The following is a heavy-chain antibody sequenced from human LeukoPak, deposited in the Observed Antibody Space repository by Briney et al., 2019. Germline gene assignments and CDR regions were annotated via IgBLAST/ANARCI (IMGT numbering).Heavy chain of an antibody. V-gene: IGHV5-51*01. Sequence: GESLQISSQASGYSFNDYWIGWVRQMPGKGLERMGIIYPGDSDTRYSPSFQGQVTISVDKSISTAYLQWSSLKASDTAVYYCARRKTEPTLSQENWFDPWGQGTLVTVSA. J-gene: IGHJ5*02. CDR3: ARRKTEPTLSQENWFDP. D-gene: IGHD1-14*01. CDR2: IYPGDSDT. CDR1: GYSFNDYW.